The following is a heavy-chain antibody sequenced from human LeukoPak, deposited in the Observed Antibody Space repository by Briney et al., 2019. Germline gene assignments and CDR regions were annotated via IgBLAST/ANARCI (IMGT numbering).Heavy chain of an antibody. CDR2: IYHSGST. V-gene: IGHV4-38-2*01. D-gene: IGHD4-11*01. J-gene: IGHJ4*02. Sequence: PSETLSLTCAVSAYSIRGDDYWGWVRQSPGKGLEWIGSIYHSGSTHYNPSLKSRVTISVDTPKNQFSLMLKSVTAADTAVYYCARNRSMTTTPGFDHWGQGTLVTVSS. CDR1: AYSIRGDDY. CDR3: ARNRSMTTTPGFDH.